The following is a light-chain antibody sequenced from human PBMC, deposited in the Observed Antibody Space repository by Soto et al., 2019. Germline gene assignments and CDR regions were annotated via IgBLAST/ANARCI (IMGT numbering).Light chain of an antibody. CDR3: SSYTSSTLYV. CDR1: SSDVGGYNY. Sequence: QSAPTQPASVSGSTGQSITISCTGTSSDVGGYNYVSWYQQHPGKAPKLMIYDVSNRPSGVSDRFSGSKSGNTASLTISGLQAEDEADYYCSSYTSSTLYVFGTGTKVTVL. V-gene: IGLV2-14*01. J-gene: IGLJ1*01. CDR2: DVS.